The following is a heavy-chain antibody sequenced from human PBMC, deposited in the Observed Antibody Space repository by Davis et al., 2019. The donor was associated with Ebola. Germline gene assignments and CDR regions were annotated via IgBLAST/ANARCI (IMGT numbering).Heavy chain of an antibody. Sequence: GGSLRLSCAASGLTFSTYAMSWVRRAPGKGLEWVSTISGSGGSTYYADSVKGRFTISRDNSENTLYMQMNSLRAEDTAVYYCAKGSIAVALFDYWGQGTLVTVSS. J-gene: IGHJ4*02. V-gene: IGHV3-23*01. CDR1: GLTFSTYA. D-gene: IGHD6-19*01. CDR2: ISGSGGST. CDR3: AKGSIAVALFDY.